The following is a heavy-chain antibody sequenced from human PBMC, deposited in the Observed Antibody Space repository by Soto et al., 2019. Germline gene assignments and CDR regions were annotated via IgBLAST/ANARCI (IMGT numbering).Heavy chain of an antibody. CDR3: VRLFYYGSGSWVE. CDR2: VNPNNGHT. D-gene: IGHD3-10*01. CDR1: GYTFTSYD. Sequence: QVQLVQSGAEVKKLGASVKVSCKASGYTFTSYDINWVRQATGQGLEWMGWVNPNNGHTGYAQKFQGRVTMTRNTSISTAYMELDSLISEDTAVYYCVRLFYYGSGSWVEWGQGTLVTVSS. V-gene: IGHV1-8*01. J-gene: IGHJ4*02.